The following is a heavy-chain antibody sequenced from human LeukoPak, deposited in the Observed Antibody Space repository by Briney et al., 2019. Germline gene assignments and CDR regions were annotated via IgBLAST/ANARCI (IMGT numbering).Heavy chain of an antibody. D-gene: IGHD6-19*01. J-gene: IGHJ4*02. V-gene: IGHV1-69*05. CDR2: IIPIFGTA. Sequence: ASVKVSCKASGGTFSSYAISWVRQAPGQGLEWMGGIIPIFGTANYAQKFQGRVTITTDESTSTAYMELSSLRSEDTAVYYCARDRVSGTREVDYWGQGILVTVSS. CDR1: GGTFSSYA. CDR3: ARDRVSGTREVDY.